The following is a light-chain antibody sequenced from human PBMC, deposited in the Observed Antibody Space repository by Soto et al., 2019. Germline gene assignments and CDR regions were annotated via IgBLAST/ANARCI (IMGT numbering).Light chain of an antibody. CDR1: SSDVGDLNY. Sequence: QSALTQPPSASGSPGQSVTISCTGTSSDVGDLNYVSWYQLHPGQVPKLIIYEVTKRPSGVPDRFSGSKSGNTASLIVSGLQAEDEADYYCRSYKSSSTLVVFGGGTKLTVL. CDR2: EVT. CDR3: RSYKSSSTLVV. J-gene: IGLJ2*01. V-gene: IGLV2-8*01.